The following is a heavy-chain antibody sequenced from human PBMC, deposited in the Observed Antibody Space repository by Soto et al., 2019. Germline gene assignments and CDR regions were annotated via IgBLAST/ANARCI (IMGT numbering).Heavy chain of an antibody. Sequence: QLQLHESGPGLVKPSETLSLTCTVSGGSISSRGHYWGWIRQSPGKGLEWIGTIYHSGVTYYNPSLESRLTISVDTSRNQFSLKLTSLTAADTAVYYCGRQVGTSGYYSRPFDYLGQGTLVTVSS. V-gene: IGHV4-39*01. J-gene: IGHJ4*02. D-gene: IGHD3-22*01. CDR3: GRQVGTSGYYSRPFDY. CDR2: IYHSGVT. CDR1: GGSISSRGHY.